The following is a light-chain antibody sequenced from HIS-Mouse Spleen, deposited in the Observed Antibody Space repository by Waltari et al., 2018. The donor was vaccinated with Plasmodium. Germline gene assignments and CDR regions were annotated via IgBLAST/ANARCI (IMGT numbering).Light chain of an antibody. CDR1: QSVSSSY. Sequence: EIVLTQSPGTLSLSPGERATLSCRASQSVSSSYLAWYQQKPGQAPRLRIYGASSRATGIPDRFSGSGSGTDFTLTISRLEPEDFAVYYCQQYNNWSFTFGPGTKVDIK. CDR2: GAS. V-gene: IGKV3-20*01. J-gene: IGKJ3*01. CDR3: QQYNNWSFT.